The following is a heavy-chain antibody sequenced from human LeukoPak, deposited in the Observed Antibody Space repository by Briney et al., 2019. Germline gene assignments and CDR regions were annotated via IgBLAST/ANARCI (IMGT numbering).Heavy chain of an antibody. CDR2: INPNSGGT. CDR1: GYTFTGYY. Sequence: ASVKVSCKASGYTFTGYYMHWVRQAPGQGLEWMGWINPNSGGTNYAQKFQGGVTMTRDTSISTAYMELSRLRSDDTAVYYCAREGEAVVVITYWGQGTLVTVSS. CDR3: AREGEAVVVITY. D-gene: IGHD3-22*01. V-gene: IGHV1-2*02. J-gene: IGHJ4*02.